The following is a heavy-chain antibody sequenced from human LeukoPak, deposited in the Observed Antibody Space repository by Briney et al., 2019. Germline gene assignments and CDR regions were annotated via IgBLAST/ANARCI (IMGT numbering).Heavy chain of an antibody. Sequence: PSETLSLTCTVSGGSISSGDYYWSWIRQPPGKGLEWIGYIYYSGSTNYNPSLKSRVTISVDTSKNQFSLKLSPVTATDTAVYYCARANDYGDYYFDYWGQGTLVTVSS. CDR3: ARANDYGDYYFDY. V-gene: IGHV4-61*08. J-gene: IGHJ4*02. D-gene: IGHD4-17*01. CDR1: GGSISSGDYY. CDR2: IYYSGST.